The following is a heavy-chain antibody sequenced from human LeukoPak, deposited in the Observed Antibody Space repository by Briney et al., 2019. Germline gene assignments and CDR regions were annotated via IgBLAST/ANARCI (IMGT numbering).Heavy chain of an antibody. CDR1: GFTFSSYS. CDR2: ISCSGGST. V-gene: IGHV3-23*01. J-gene: IGHJ4*02. D-gene: IGHD3-10*01. CDR3: AKAHYYGSGSYSPLGY. Sequence: GGSLRLSCAASGFTFSSYSMRWVRQAPGKGLEWVSAISCSGGSTYYADSVKGRFTISRDNSKNTLYLQMNSLRAEDTAVYYCAKAHYYGSGSYSPLGYWGQGTLVTVSS.